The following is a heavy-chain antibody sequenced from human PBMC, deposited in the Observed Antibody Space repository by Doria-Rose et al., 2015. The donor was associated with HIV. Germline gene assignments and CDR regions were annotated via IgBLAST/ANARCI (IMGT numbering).Heavy chain of an antibody. J-gene: IGHJ4*02. CDR3: ARIKSSRWYHKYYIDF. CDR2: IFTDDER. D-gene: IGHD6-13*01. CDR1: GVSLSSPGMG. V-gene: IGHV2-26*01. Sequence: QVTLKESGPVLVKPTETLTLTCTVSGVSLSSPGMGVSWIRQPPGKALEWLANIFTDDERSYKTSLKSRLTVSRDTSISQVVLTMTDMDPVDTATYYCARIKSSRWYHKYYIDFWGQGTLVIVSA.